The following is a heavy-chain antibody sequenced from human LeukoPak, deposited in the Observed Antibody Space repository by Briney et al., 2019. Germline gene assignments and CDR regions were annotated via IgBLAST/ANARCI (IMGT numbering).Heavy chain of an antibody. CDR2: INPSGGST. V-gene: IGHV1-46*01. J-gene: IGHJ4*02. CDR3: ASPRIVGGSGVDY. CDR1: GYTFTSYY. D-gene: IGHD1-26*01. Sequence: ASVKVSCKASGYTFTSYYMHWGRQAPGQGLEWMGIINPSGGSTSYAQTFQGRVTMTRDTSTSTVYMELSSLRSEDTAVYYCASPRIVGGSGVDYWGQGTLVPVSS.